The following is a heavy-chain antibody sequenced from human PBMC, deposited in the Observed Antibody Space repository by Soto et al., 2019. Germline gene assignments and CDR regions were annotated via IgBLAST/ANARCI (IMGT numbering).Heavy chain of an antibody. CDR2: VSINAGRT. CDR3: AKHDCGIDGCSGAY. J-gene: IGHJ4*02. D-gene: IGHD2-21*02. Sequence: HPGGSLRLSCAASGFIFSNYDMRWFRQAPGKGPEWVSSVSINAGRTYHADSVKGRFIIFRDISKNTVYLQMDSLRAEDTAIYYCAKHDCGIDGCSGAYWGQGTLVTVSS. CDR1: GFIFSNYD. V-gene: IGHV3-23*01.